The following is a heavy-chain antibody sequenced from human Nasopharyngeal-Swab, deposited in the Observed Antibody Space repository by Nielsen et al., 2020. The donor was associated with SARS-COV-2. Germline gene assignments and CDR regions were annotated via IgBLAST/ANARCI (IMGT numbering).Heavy chain of an antibody. CDR1: GYTFTDYN. CDR3: ARGGDPREVVAATDCFDP. Sequence: ASVKVSCKASGYTFTDYNMHWVRQAPGQGLEWMGWMKPNSGVTNYAQNFQGRVTMASDTSSNTAYMELSRLTSDDTAVYFCARGGDPREVVAATDCFDPWGQGTLVTVSS. J-gene: IGHJ5*02. CDR2: MKPNSGVT. V-gene: IGHV1-2*02. D-gene: IGHD2-15*01.